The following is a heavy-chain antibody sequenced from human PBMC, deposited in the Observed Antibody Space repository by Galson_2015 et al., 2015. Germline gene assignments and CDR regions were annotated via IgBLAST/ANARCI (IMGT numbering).Heavy chain of an antibody. J-gene: IGHJ3*02. CDR3: ASPIDGDYDAFDI. CDR2: INPSGGST. Sequence: SVKVSCKASGYTFTSYAMHWVRQAPGQRLEWMGIINPSGGSTSYAQKFQGRVTMTRDTSTSTVYMELSSLRSEDTAVYYCASPIDGDYDAFDIWGQGTMVTVSS. CDR1: GYTFTSYA. D-gene: IGHD4-17*01. V-gene: IGHV1-46*01.